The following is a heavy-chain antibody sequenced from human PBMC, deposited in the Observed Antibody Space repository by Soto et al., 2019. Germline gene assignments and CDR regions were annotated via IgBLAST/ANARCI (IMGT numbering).Heavy chain of an antibody. J-gene: IGHJ5*02. CDR1: GCSISSYY. CDR2: IYYSGTT. Sequence: PSETLCLTCTVSGCSISSYYWSWIRQPPGKGLEWIGYIYYSGTTNYNPSLKSRVTISVDTSKNQFSLKLSSVTAADTAVYYCARSSGGVFGIIIEGSNWLAPWGQGSLVTVSS. V-gene: IGHV4-59*01. CDR3: ARSSGGVFGIIIEGSNWLAP. D-gene: IGHD3-16*02.